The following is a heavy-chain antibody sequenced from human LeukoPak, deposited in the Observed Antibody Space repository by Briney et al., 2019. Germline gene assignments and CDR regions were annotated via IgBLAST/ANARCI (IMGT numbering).Heavy chain of an antibody. CDR2: IYYSGST. CDR1: GGSISSGDYY. D-gene: IGHD3-3*01. V-gene: IGHV4-30-4*01. Sequence: NASETLSLTCTVSGGSISSGDYYWSWIRQPPGKGLEWIGYIYYSGSTCYNPSLKSRVTISVDTSKNQFSLKLSSVTAADTAVYYCARADGGAFDIWGQGTMVTVSS. J-gene: IGHJ3*02. CDR3: ARADGGAFDI.